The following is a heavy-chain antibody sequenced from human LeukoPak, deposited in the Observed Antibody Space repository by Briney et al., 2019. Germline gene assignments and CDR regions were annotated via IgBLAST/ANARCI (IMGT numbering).Heavy chain of an antibody. Sequence: SETLSLTCTVSGVSISSSNSYWGWIRQPPGKGLEWIGSIYYSGNTYYNASLKSQVSISINTSKNQFSLRLTSVTAADTAVYYCAGQTGSGLFILPGGQGTLVTVSS. D-gene: IGHD3/OR15-3a*01. V-gene: IGHV4-39*01. CDR1: GVSISSSNSY. CDR3: AGQTGSGLFILP. CDR2: IYYSGNT. J-gene: IGHJ4*02.